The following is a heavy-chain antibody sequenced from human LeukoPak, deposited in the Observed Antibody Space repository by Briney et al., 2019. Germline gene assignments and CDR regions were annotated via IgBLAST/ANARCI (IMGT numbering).Heavy chain of an antibody. D-gene: IGHD2-2*02. CDR3: ARGGAAYCSSTSCYTGGAFDI. CDR1: GGTFSSYA. J-gene: IGHJ3*02. Sequence: ASVKVSCKASGGTFSSYAISWVRQAPGQGLEWMGRIIPILGIANYAQKFQGRVTITGDKSTSTAYMELSSLRSEDTAVYYCARGGAAYCSSTSCYTGGAFDIWGQGTMVTVSS. V-gene: IGHV1-69*04. CDR2: IIPILGIA.